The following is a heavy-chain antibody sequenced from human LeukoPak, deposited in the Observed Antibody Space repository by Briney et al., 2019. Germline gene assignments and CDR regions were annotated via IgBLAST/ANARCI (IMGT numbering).Heavy chain of an antibody. CDR3: ARDRRGGEPGTWGYYGMDV. Sequence: GGSLRLSCAASGFTFSSYAMNWVRQAPGKGLEWVSGISGSGGSTYYTDSVKGRFTISSDNSKNTLYLQMNSLRAEDTAVYYCARDRRGGEPGTWGYYGMDVWGQGTTVTVSS. CDR2: ISGSGGST. J-gene: IGHJ6*02. V-gene: IGHV3-23*01. D-gene: IGHD6-13*01. CDR1: GFTFSSYA.